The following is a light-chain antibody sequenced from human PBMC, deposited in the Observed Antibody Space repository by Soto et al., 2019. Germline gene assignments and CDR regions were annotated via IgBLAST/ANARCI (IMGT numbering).Light chain of an antibody. CDR2: DAY. Sequence: DIQMTQSPSTLSASVGDRVTITCRASQSISSWLAWYQQKPGKAPKLLIYDAYSLESGVPSRFSASGSGTDFTLTIKTLKPEDFATYYCQQSYSALMYTCGQGTKVDIK. V-gene: IGKV1-5*01. J-gene: IGKJ2*01. CDR3: QQSYSALMYT. CDR1: QSISSW.